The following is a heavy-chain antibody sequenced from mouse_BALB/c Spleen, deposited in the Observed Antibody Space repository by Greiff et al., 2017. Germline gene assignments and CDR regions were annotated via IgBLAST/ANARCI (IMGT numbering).Heavy chain of an antibody. CDR3: ARGGNYVDWYFDV. CDR2: ISSGGGNT. J-gene: IGHJ1*01. V-gene: IGHV5-9*03. CDR1: GFTFSSYT. D-gene: IGHD2-1*01. Sequence: EVQRVESGGGLVKPGGSLKLSCAASGFTFSSYTMSWVRQTPEKRLEWVATISSGGGNTYYPDSVKGRFTISRDNAKNNLYLQMSSLRSEDTALYYCARGGNYVDWYFDVWGAGTTVTVSS.